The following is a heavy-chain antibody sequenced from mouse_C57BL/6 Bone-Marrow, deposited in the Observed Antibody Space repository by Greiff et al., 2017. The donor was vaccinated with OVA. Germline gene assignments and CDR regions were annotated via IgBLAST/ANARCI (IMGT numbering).Heavy chain of an antibody. Sequence: EVKLVESGGGLVQPGASLRLSCAASGFTFTDYYMSWVRQPPGKAPEWLGLIRHKANGYTTEYTASVKGRFTISKDNSPTILYLQLHTLRSEDSATYYCVKACWLLPPVALDYWGQGTSVTVSS. J-gene: IGHJ4*01. V-gene: IGHV7-4*01. D-gene: IGHD2-3*01. CDR2: IRHKANGYTT. CDR3: VKACWLLPPVALDY. CDR1: GFTFTDYY.